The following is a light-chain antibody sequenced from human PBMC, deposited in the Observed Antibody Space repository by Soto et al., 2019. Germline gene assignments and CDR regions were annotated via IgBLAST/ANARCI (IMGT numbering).Light chain of an antibody. V-gene: IGKV3-15*01. CDR1: QSVSTN. J-gene: IGKJ1*01. CDR2: AAS. CDR3: QQFDLWP. Sequence: EIVLTQSPATLSVSPGERATLSCRASQSVSTNIVWYQQKPGQAPRLLIYAASTRASGIPDRISGSGSGTEFTLTINSLQSEDSAVYYCQQFDLWPFGQGTKVEIK.